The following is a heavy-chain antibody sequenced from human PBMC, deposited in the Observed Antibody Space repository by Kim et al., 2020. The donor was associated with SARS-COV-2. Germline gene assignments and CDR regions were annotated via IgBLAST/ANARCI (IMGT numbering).Heavy chain of an antibody. CDR3: ARVGDYYDSSGYYYVHPFDY. CDR2: IYYSGST. CDR1: GGSVSSGSYY. V-gene: IGHV4-61*01. Sequence: SETLSLSCTVSGGSVSSGSYYWSWIRQPPGKGLEWIGYIYYSGSTNYNPSLKSRVTISVDTSKNQFSLKLSSVTAADTAVYYCARVGDYYDSSGYYYVHPFDYWGQGTLVTVSS. D-gene: IGHD3-22*01. J-gene: IGHJ4*02.